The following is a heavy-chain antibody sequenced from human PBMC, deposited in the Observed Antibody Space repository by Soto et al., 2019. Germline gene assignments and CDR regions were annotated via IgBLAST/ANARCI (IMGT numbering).Heavy chain of an antibody. CDR2: IYTSGST. Sequence: PSETLSLTCTVSGGSISSYNWSWIRQPAGKGLEWIGRIYTSGSTNYNPSLKSRVTMSVDTSKNQFSLKLSSVTAADTAVYYCARDRTGGAAARNWFDPWGQGTLVPVSS. CDR1: GGSISSYN. V-gene: IGHV4-4*07. D-gene: IGHD6-13*01. CDR3: ARDRTGGAAARNWFDP. J-gene: IGHJ5*02.